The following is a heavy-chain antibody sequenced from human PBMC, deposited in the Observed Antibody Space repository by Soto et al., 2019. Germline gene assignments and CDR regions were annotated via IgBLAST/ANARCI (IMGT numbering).Heavy chain of an antibody. D-gene: IGHD5-18*01. V-gene: IGHV3-33*01. J-gene: IGHJ4*02. CDR3: GRGRLDTAMATLDY. CDR2: IWYDGSNK. Sequence: GGSLRLSCAASGFTFSSYGMHWVRQAPGKGLEWVAVIWYDGSNKYYADSVKGRFTISRDNSKNTLYLQMNSLRAEDTAVYYCGRGRLDTAMATLDYWGQGTLVTVSS. CDR1: GFTFSSYG.